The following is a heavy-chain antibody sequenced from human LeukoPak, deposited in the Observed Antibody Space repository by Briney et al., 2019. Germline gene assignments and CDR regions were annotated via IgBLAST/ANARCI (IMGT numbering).Heavy chain of an antibody. D-gene: IGHD2-2*01. J-gene: IGHJ6*03. CDR3: ARQYDSYFYYYLDL. Sequence: SETLSLTCGVSGYPINNAYYWVWIRQPPGKGLEWIGSLYHPDSTYYNPSLKSRVTMSVDTSRNQFSLRLSFVTAADTAVYYCARQYDSYFYYYLDLWGTGTTVTVPS. CDR2: LYHPDST. CDR1: GYPINNAYY. V-gene: IGHV4-38-2*01.